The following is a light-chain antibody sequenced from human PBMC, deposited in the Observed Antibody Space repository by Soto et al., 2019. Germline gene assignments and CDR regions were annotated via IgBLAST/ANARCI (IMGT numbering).Light chain of an antibody. CDR3: SAWDDSMRGPL. V-gene: IGLV1-47*01. CDR1: TSNIGSTV. CDR2: KNY. Sequence: QSALTQPPSVSGTPGQRVTISCSGSTSNIGSTVVYWYQQLPGAAPKLLIYKNYQRPSGVPDRFSGSKSGTSASLAISGLRSEDEADYFCSAWDDSMRGPLFGGRTKLTVL. J-gene: IGLJ2*01.